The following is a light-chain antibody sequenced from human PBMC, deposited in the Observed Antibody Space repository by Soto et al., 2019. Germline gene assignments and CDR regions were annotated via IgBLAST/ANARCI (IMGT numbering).Light chain of an antibody. V-gene: IGLV2-14*01. CDR3: SSRTSSSTSYV. CDR2: DVS. CDR1: SSDVGGYNY. Sequence: LTQPASVSGSPGQSITISCTGTSSDVGGYNYVSWYQQHPGKAPKLMIYDVSNRPSGVSNRFSGSKSGNTASLTISGLQAEDEADYYCSSRTSSSTSYVFGTGTKGTVL. J-gene: IGLJ1*01.